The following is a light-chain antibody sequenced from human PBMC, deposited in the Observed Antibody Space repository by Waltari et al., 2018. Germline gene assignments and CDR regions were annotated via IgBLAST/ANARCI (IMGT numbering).Light chain of an antibody. V-gene: IGLV9-49*01. Sequence: QPVLTQPPSASASLGASVTLTCTLSSGYSNYKVDWYQQRQGKGPRFVMRVGTGGIVGAKGDAVPGRFSVAGSGLNRFLTVKNIQEEDESDYHCGTEHGSGSTFVYVFGPGTKVTVL. CDR3: GTEHGSGSTFVYV. CDR2: VGTGGIVG. J-gene: IGLJ1*01. CDR1: SGYSNYK.